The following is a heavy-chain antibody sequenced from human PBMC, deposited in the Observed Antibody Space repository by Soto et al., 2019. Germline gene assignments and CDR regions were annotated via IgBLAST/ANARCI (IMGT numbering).Heavy chain of an antibody. CDR1: GGSISSYY. CDR3: ARDPDSSSWYAFDY. Sequence: NPSETLSLTCTVSGGSISSYYWSWIRQPAGKGLEWIGRIYTSGSTNYNPSLKSRVTMSVDTSKSQFSLKLSSVTAADTAVYYCARDPDSSSWYAFDYWGQGTLVTVSS. V-gene: IGHV4-4*07. CDR2: IYTSGST. J-gene: IGHJ4*02. D-gene: IGHD6-13*01.